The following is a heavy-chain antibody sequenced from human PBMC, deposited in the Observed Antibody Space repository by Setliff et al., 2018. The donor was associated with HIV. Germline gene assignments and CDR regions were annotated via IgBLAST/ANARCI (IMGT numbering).Heavy chain of an antibody. D-gene: IGHD7-27*01. V-gene: IGHV3-48*03. J-gene: IGHJ4*02. CDR1: GFTLSYYS. CDR2: ISTSGSTI. CDR3: AREGPQTGDHSLALF. Sequence: GSLRLSCAASGFTLSYYSMNWVRQAPGKGLEWISYISTSGSTIYYADSVKGRFTIPRDNAKNSLYLQMNSLRSEDTAVYYCAREGPQTGDHSLALFWGQGTVVTVSS.